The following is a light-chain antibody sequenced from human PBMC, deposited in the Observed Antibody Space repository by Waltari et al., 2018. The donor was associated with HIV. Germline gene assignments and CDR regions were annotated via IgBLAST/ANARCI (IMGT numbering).Light chain of an antibody. CDR3: QQYKNWPPLS. CDR2: DAS. V-gene: IGKV3-15*01. J-gene: IGKJ4*01. Sequence: EIVLTQSPATLAVFPGEGATLSCRASQSISVYLAWSQQKPGQIPRLLIYDASTRAPDNPPRICSSRSWTDCTLNGGGLLSEELAIYYCQQYKNWPPLSFGGGTKVEIK. CDR1: QSISVY.